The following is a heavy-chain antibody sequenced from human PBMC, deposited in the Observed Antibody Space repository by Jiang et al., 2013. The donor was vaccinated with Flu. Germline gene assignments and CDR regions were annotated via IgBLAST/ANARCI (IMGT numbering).Heavy chain of an antibody. J-gene: IGHJ3*02. CDR1: GGSISTYY. CDR3: ARDGVAGDDAFDI. CDR2: SIKVGRT. Sequence: GPGLVKPSETLSLSCTVSGGSISTYYWSWIRQPPGRDWSGLGISIKVGRTNYNPSLKSRVTMSVDTSKNQFSLKLSSVTAADTAVYYCARDGVAGDDAFDIWGQGTMGHRLF. D-gene: IGHD6-19*01. V-gene: IGHV4-59*12.